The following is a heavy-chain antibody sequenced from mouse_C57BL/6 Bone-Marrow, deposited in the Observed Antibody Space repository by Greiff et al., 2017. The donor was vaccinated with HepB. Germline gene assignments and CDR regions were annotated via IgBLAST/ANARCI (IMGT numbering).Heavy chain of an antibody. V-gene: IGHV1-82*01. D-gene: IGHD1-1*01. CDR3: ATTVVDY. CDR1: GYAFSSSW. J-gene: IGHJ2*01. CDR2: IYPGDGDT. Sequence: VQGVESGPELVKPGASVKISCKASGYAFSSSWMNWVKQRPGKGLEWIGRIYPGDGDTNYNGKFKGKATLTADKSSSTAYMQLSSLTSEDSAVYFCATTVVDYWGQGTTLTVSS.